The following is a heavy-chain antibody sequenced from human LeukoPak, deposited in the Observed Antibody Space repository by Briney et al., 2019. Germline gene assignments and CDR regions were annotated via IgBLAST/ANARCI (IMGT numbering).Heavy chain of an antibody. CDR3: VRAGWELDY. J-gene: IGHJ4*02. V-gene: IGHV3-7*01. CDR1: GFTFNNFW. D-gene: IGHD1-26*01. Sequence: PGGSLRLSCAASGFTFNNFWMTWVRQAPGKGLEWVADIKEDGSAEFYVDSVKGRFTISRDNSKNSVYLQMDSLRVEDTAVYYCVRAGWELDYWGQGTLVTVSS. CDR2: IKEDGSAE.